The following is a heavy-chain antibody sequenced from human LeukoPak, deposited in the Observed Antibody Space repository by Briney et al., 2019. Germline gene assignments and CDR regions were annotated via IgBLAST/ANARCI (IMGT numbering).Heavy chain of an antibody. J-gene: IGHJ4*02. V-gene: IGHV3-69-1*02. CDR2: ISSSSTI. Sequence: GGSLRLSCAASGVTLYNMNWVRQAPGRGLEWVSYISSSSTIYYADSVKGRFTISRDNAKNSLYLQMNSLRAEDTAIYYCTTDTWYSAGHWGQGTLVTVSS. D-gene: IGHD2-15*01. CDR3: TTDTWYSAGH. CDR1: GVTLYN.